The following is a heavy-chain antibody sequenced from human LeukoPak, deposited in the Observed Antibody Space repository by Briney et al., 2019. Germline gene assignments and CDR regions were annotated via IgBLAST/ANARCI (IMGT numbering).Heavy chain of an antibody. V-gene: IGHV4-38-2*01. CDR1: GYSISSGYY. D-gene: IGHD6-19*01. J-gene: IGHJ4*02. CDR3: AGVSASSGWYDFDY. CDR2: IYHSGST. Sequence: SETLSLTCAVSGYSISSGYYWGWIRQPPGKGLEWIGSIYHSGSTYYNPSPKSRVTISVDTSKNQFSLKLSSVTAADTAVYYCAGVSASSGWYDFDYWGQGTLVTVSS.